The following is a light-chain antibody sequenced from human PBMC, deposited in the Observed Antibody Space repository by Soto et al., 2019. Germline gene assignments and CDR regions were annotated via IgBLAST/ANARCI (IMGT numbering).Light chain of an antibody. J-gene: IGLJ2*01. CDR3: QAYDSSLSGSNVV. V-gene: IGLV1-40*01. Sequence: QAVVTQPPSVSGAPGQRVTIPCTGSSSNIGAGYAVHWYQQLPGTAPKLLIYGNTNRPSGVPDRYSGSRSDSSASLAITGLQAEDEADYYCQAYDSSLSGSNVVFGGGTKLTVL. CDR2: GNT. CDR1: SSNIGAGYA.